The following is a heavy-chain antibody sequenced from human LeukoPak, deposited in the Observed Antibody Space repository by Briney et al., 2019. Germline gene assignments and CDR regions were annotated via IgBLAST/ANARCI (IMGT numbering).Heavy chain of an antibody. D-gene: IGHD3/OR15-3a*01. V-gene: IGHV3-30*02. CDR2: IRYDGSNK. CDR3: ARDKDWAFDY. J-gene: IGHJ4*02. CDR1: GFTFSSYG. Sequence: GGSLRLSCAASGFTFSSYGMHWVRQAPGKGLEWVAFIRYDGSNKYYADSVKGRFTISRDNPKNTLYLQMNSLRAEDTAVYYCARDKDWAFDYWGQGTLVTVSS.